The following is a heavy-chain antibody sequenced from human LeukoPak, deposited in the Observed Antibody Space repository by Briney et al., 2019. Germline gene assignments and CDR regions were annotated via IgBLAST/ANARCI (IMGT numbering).Heavy chain of an antibody. Sequence: PSETLSLTCAVSGYSISSGYYWGWIRQPPGKGLEWIGSIYHSGSTYYNPSLKSRVTISVDTSKNQFSLKLSSVTAADTAVYYCARLLPDSSSCFDYWGQGTLVTVSP. CDR2: IYHSGST. D-gene: IGHD6-6*01. CDR3: ARLLPDSSSCFDY. V-gene: IGHV4-38-2*01. J-gene: IGHJ4*02. CDR1: GYSISSGYY.